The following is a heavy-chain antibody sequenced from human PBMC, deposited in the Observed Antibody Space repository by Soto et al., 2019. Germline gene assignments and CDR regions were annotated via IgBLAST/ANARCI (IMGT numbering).Heavy chain of an antibody. CDR3: AKDRALEMATIWDAFDI. J-gene: IGHJ3*02. Sequence: PGGSLRLSCAASGFTFISYGMHWVRQAPGKGLEWVAVISYDGSNKYYADSVKGRFTISRDNSKNTLYLQMNSLRAEDTAVYYCAKDRALEMATIWDAFDIWGQGTMVTVSS. D-gene: IGHD5-12*01. CDR1: GFTFISYG. V-gene: IGHV3-30*18. CDR2: ISYDGSNK.